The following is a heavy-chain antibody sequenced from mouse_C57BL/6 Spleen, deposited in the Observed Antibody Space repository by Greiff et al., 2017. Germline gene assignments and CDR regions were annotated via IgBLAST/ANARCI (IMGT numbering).Heavy chain of an antibody. Sequence: QVQLKQSGAELVKPGASVKISCKASGYAFSSYWMNWVKQRPGKGLEWIGQIYPGDGDTNYNGKFKGKATLTADKSSSTAYMQLSSLTSEDSAVYFCARGEVITTVVATPYYAMDYWGQGTSVTVSS. CDR3: ARGEVITTVVATPYYAMDY. CDR2: IYPGDGDT. CDR1: GYAFSSYW. D-gene: IGHD1-1*01. J-gene: IGHJ4*01. V-gene: IGHV1-80*01.